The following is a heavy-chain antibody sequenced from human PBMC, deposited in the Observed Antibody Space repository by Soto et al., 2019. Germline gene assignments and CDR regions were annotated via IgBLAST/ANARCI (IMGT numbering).Heavy chain of an antibody. CDR2: IIPIFGTA. CDR1: GGTFSIYA. Sequence: SVKVSCKASGGTFSIYAISWVLQAPGQGLEWMGGIIPIFGTANYAQKFQGRVTITADESTSTAYMELSSLRSEDTAVYYCASGAPGIYYFDYWGQGTLVTVSS. CDR3: ASGAPGIYYFDY. D-gene: IGHD1-20*01. V-gene: IGHV1-69*13. J-gene: IGHJ4*02.